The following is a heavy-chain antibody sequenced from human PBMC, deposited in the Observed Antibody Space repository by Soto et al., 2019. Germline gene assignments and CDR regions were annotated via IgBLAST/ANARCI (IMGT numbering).Heavy chain of an antibody. CDR1: GFTFSGYW. D-gene: IGHD6-13*01. V-gene: IGHV3-74*01. J-gene: IGHJ4*02. CDR2: IDGDGTST. CDR3: ARGRGAAADYFDF. Sequence: PGGSLRLSCAASGFTFSGYWMYWVRQSPGKGLVWVSRIDGDGTSTGYADSVKGRFTISRDNAKNTLYLQMNSLRAEDTAVYYCARGRGAAADYFDFWGQGT.